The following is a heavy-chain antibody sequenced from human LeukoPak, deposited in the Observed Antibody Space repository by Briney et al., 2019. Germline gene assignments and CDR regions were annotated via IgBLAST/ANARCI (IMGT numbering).Heavy chain of an antibody. CDR2: ISGSGGST. J-gene: IGHJ4*02. CDR1: GFTFSSYA. CDR3: ARDSPIAYGVPGEASSDH. V-gene: IGHV3-23*01. D-gene: IGHD4-17*01. Sequence: GGSLRLSCAASGFTFSSYAMSWVRQAPGKGLEWVSAISGSGGSTYYADSVKGRFTISRDNSKNTLYLQMNSLRAEDTAVYYCARDSPIAYGVPGEASSDHWGQGTLVTVSS.